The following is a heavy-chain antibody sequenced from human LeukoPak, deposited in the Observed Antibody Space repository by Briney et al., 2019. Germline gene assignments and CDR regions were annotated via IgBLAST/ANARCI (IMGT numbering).Heavy chain of an antibody. CDR3: ARALITMIVVAPGAFDI. J-gene: IGHJ3*02. CDR1: GGSISSNNYY. CDR2: IYYSGST. D-gene: IGHD3-22*01. Sequence: SETLSLTCTVSGGSISSNNYYWGWIRQPPGKGLEWIGPIYYSGSTYYNPSLKSRVTISVDTSKNQFSLKLSSVTAADTAVYYCARALITMIVVAPGAFDIWGQGTMVTVSS. V-gene: IGHV4-39*07.